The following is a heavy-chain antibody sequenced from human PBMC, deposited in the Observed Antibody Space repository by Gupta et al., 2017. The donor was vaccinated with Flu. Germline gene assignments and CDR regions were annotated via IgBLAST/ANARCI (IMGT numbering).Heavy chain of an antibody. D-gene: IGHD6-13*01. CDR1: GGSFSGYY. Sequence: QVQLQQWGAGLLKPSETLSLTCAVYGGSFSGYYWSWIRQPPGKGLEWIGEINHSGSTNYNPSLKSRVTISVDTSKNQFSLKLSSVTAADTAVYYCARGGPSLAAAGTDEPSSPPRRWYFDLWGRGTLVTVSS. V-gene: IGHV4-34*01. J-gene: IGHJ2*01. CDR3: ARGGPSLAAAGTDEPSSPPRRWYFDL. CDR2: INHSGST.